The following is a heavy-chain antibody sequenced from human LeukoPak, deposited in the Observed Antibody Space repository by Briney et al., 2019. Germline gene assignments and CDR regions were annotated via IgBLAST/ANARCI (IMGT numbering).Heavy chain of an antibody. D-gene: IGHD3-3*01. J-gene: IGHJ4*02. CDR3: ARDWRNSGRGL. CDR2: ISGSGNRI. CDR1: GFALSDHY. V-gene: IGHV3-11*04. Sequence: SGGSLRLSCAASGFALSDHYVTWIRQAPGKGLEFISYISGSGNRINYADSVKGRFIVSRDNARNSVYVQMNSLRREDTAVYFCARDWRNSGRGLWGQGTLVTVSS.